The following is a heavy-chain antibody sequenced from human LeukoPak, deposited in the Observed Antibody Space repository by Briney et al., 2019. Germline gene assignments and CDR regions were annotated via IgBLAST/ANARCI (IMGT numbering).Heavy chain of an antibody. Sequence: ASVNVSCKASGYTFTSYGISWVRQAPGQGLEWMGWISAYNGNTNYAQKLQGRVTMTTDTSTSTAYMELRSLRSDDTAVYYCARRTKDIVVVVAATVEYYFDYWGQGTLVTVSS. CDR1: GYTFTSYG. D-gene: IGHD2-15*01. V-gene: IGHV1-18*01. CDR3: ARRTKDIVVVVAATVEYYFDY. CDR2: ISAYNGNT. J-gene: IGHJ4*02.